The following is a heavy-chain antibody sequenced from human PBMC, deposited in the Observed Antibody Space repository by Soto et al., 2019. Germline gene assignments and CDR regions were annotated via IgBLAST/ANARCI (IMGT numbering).Heavy chain of an antibody. D-gene: IGHD5-18*01. Sequence: ASVKVSCKASGYSFTSYDINWVRQATGQGLEWMGWMNPNSGNTGYAQKFQGRVTMTRNTSISTAYMELSSLRSEDTAVYYCARVGRSAVDTAMRRDYYYYYYMDVWGKGTTVTVSS. J-gene: IGHJ6*03. CDR2: MNPNSGNT. CDR1: GYSFTSYD. V-gene: IGHV1-8*01. CDR3: ARVGRSAVDTAMRRDYYYYYYMDV.